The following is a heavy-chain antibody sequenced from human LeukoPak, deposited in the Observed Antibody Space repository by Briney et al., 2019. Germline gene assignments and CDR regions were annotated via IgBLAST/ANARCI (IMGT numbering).Heavy chain of an antibody. CDR2: ISSSGSTI. D-gene: IGHD4-11*01. Sequence: PGGSLRLSCAASGFTFSSYSMNWVRQAPGKGLEWVSSISSSGSTIYYADSVKGRFTISRDNAKNSLYLQMNSLRAEDTAVYYCARTDNEYSPLYFDYWGQGTLVTVSS. J-gene: IGHJ4*02. CDR3: ARTDNEYSPLYFDY. CDR1: GFTFSSYS. V-gene: IGHV3-21*04.